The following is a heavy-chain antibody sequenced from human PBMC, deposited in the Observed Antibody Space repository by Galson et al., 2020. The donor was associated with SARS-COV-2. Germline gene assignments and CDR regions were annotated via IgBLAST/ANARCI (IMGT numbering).Heavy chain of an antibody. CDR1: GFTFSSYA. V-gene: IGHV3-23*01. CDR3: AKRHRDSSGFDY. CDR2: ISGSGSAT. D-gene: IGHD3-22*01. J-gene: IGHJ4*02. Sequence: LSLTCAASGFTFSSYAMNWLRQDPGKGLEWVSGISGSGSATYYAGSVKGRFTISRDNSQNTLYLQMNGLRAEDTAIYYCAKRHRDSSGFDYWGQGARVTVSS.